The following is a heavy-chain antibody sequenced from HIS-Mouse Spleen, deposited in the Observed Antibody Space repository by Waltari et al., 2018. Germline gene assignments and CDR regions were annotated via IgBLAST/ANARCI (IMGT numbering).Heavy chain of an antibody. CDR3: ASLYYDILTGYYRDY. CDR1: GFPLRSHG. D-gene: IGHD3-9*01. V-gene: IGHV3-21*01. J-gene: IGHJ4*02. CDR2: ISSSSSYI. Sequence: EVQLVESGGGLVKPGGSMRLSGAASGFPLRSHGMNWVRQAPGKGLEWVSSISSSSSYIYYADSVKGRFTISRDNAKNSLYLQMNSLRAEDTAVYYCASLYYDILTGYYRDYWGQGTLVTVSS.